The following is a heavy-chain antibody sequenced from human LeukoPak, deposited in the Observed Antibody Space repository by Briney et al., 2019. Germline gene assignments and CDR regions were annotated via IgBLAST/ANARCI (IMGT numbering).Heavy chain of an antibody. J-gene: IGHJ4*02. CDR3: ARDKQQLISY. D-gene: IGHD6-13*01. CDR1: GFTFSDYY. Sequence: GSLRLSCAASGFTFSDYYMSWIRQPPGKGLEWIGSIYYSGSTYYNPSLTGRVTISVDTSKNQFSLKLSSVTAADTAVYYCARDKQQLISYWGQGTLVTVSS. V-gene: IGHV4-38-2*02. CDR2: IYYSGST.